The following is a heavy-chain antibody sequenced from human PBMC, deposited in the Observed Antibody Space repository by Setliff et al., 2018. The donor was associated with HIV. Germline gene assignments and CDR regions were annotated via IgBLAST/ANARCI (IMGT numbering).Heavy chain of an antibody. V-gene: IGHV4-39*02. CDR2: VYYSGTT. J-gene: IGHJ4*02. Sequence: LSLTCTVSGGSINSNSFYWGWIRQPPDRPPGKGLEWIGTVYYSGTTHYNPSLKNRLTISVDTSKNQFSLKLSSVTAADTAVYYCARESLGSGSYVPHPFDYWGQGTLVTVSS. CDR1: GGSINSNSFY. D-gene: IGHD3-10*01. CDR3: ARESLGSGSYVPHPFDY.